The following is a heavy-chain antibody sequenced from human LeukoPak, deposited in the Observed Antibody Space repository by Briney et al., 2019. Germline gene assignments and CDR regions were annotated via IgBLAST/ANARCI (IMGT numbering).Heavy chain of an antibody. CDR3: AKDPYYHYYDSSGYDDY. CDR1: GFTFSSYA. Sequence: GGSLRLSCAASGFTFSSYAMSWVRQAPGKGLEWVSAISGSGGSTYYADSVKGRFTISRDNSKNTLYLQMNSLRAEDTAVYYCAKDPYYHYYDSSGYDDYWGQGTLVTVSS. CDR2: ISGSGGST. D-gene: IGHD3-22*01. J-gene: IGHJ4*02. V-gene: IGHV3-23*01.